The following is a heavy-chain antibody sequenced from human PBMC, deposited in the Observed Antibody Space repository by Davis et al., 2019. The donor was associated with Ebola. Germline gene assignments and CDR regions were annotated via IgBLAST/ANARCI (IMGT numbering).Heavy chain of an antibody. J-gene: IGHJ4*02. D-gene: IGHD3-16*01. Sequence: GGSLRLSCAASGFTFSSYAMSWVRQAPGKGLEWVSAISGSGGSTYYADSVKGRFTISRDNSKNTLYLQMNSLRAEDTAVYYCAKMTDPVMITFGDHWGQGTLVTVSS. CDR2: ISGSGGST. CDR1: GFTFSSYA. V-gene: IGHV3-23*01. CDR3: AKMTDPVMITFGDH.